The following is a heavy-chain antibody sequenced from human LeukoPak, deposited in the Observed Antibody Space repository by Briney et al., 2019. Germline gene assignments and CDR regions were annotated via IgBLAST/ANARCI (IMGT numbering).Heavy chain of an antibody. CDR3: ARDVRPDY. J-gene: IGHJ4*02. CDR1: GFTFSSYW. Sequence: GGSLRLSCAASGFTFSSYWMSWVRQAPGEGLEWVANLKQDGTEKYYMDSVKGRFSISRDNAKNSLYLQMNALRAEDTAVYYYARDVRPDYWGQGTLVTVST. D-gene: IGHD6-6*01. CDR2: LKQDGTEK. V-gene: IGHV3-7*04.